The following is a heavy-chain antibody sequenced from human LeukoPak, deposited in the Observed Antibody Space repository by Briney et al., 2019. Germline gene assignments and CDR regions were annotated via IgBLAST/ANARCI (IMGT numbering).Heavy chain of an antibody. D-gene: IGHD3-16*01. J-gene: IGHJ5*02. Sequence: GGSLRLSCAASGFTISSYWMHWVRQAPGKGLVWVSRINSDGSKYADSVKGRFTISRDNAKNTLYLQMNSLRAEDTAVYYCARWGLPWGQGTLVTVSS. CDR1: GFTISSYW. CDR2: INSDGS. V-gene: IGHV3-74*01. CDR3: ARWGLP.